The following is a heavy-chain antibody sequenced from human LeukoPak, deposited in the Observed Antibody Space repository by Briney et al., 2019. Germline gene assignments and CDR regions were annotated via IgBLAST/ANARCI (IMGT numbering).Heavy chain of an antibody. CDR2: IYPDDSDT. V-gene: IGHV5-51*01. CDR1: SYSFHSRW. Sequence: HGESLKISCKGPSYSFHSRWVGWVRQVPGSGLEWMGIIYPDDSDTRYSPAFQGQVTISADKSISTAYLQWRSLEASDTAIYYCARRGDSDFRIFWGQGTLVTVSS. J-gene: IGHJ4*02. CDR3: ARRGDSDFRIF. D-gene: IGHD2-21*02.